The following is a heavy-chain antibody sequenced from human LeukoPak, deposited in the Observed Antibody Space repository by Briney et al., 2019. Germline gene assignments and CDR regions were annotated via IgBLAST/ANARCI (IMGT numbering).Heavy chain of an antibody. D-gene: IGHD3-9*01. CDR1: GYTFTGYY. V-gene: IGHV1-2*02. CDR2: INPNSGGT. CDR3: ARRLYDILTGLTPGAFDI. J-gene: IGHJ3*02. Sequence: ASVKVSCKASGYTFTGYYMHWVRQAPGQGLEWMGWINPNSGGTNYAQKFQGRVTMTRDTSISTAYMELSRLRSDDTAVYYCARRLYDILTGLTPGAFDIWGQGTMVTVSS.